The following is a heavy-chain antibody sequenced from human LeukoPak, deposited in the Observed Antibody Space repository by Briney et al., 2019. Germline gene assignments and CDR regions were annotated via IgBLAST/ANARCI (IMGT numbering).Heavy chain of an antibody. V-gene: IGHV4-34*01. D-gene: IGHD4/OR15-4a*01. CDR2: INHSGST. CDR3: ASGTMVAEAPDY. Sequence: PSETLSLTCAVYGGSFSGYYWSWIRQPPGKGLEWIGEINHSGSTNYNPSLKSRVTISVDTSKNQFSLKLSSVTAADTAVYYCASGTMVAEAPDYWGQGTLVTVSS. CDR1: GGSFSGYY. J-gene: IGHJ4*02.